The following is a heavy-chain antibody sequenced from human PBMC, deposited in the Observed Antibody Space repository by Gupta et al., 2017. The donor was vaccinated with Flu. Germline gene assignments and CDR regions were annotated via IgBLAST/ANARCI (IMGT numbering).Heavy chain of an antibody. CDR1: PFTFSGFP. V-gene: IGHV3-23*01. J-gene: IGHJ4*02. CDR2: ITGSGDRQ. Sequence: EVQLLESGGDLVQPGGSLRLSCAASPFTFSGFPMAWVRQVPGKGLEWVSGITGSGDRQFYADSVKGRFTISRDNSKSILHLQMNSLRGEDSAVYFCAKGVAGTLYSSGSGGYSLTYYFADWGQGTLVAVSS. D-gene: IGHD3-22*01. CDR3: AKGVAGTLYSSGSGGYSLTYYFAD.